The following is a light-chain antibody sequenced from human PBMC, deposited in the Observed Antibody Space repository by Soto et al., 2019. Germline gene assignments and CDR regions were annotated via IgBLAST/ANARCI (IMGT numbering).Light chain of an antibody. CDR3: QQYSNWPQT. J-gene: IGKJ1*01. CDR2: GTS. Sequence: EIVMTQSPATLSVSPGERATLSCRASQSVNINLAWYQQKPGQAPRLLIYGTSTMATGVPARFSGSGSGTEFTLTISNLQSEDFAVYYCQQYSNWPQTFGQGTKVDI. CDR1: QSVNIN. V-gene: IGKV3-15*01.